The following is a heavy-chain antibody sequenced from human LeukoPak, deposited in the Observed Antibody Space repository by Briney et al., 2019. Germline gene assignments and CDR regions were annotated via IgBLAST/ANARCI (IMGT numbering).Heavy chain of an antibody. J-gene: IGHJ4*02. CDR2: INHSGST. V-gene: IGHV4-34*01. D-gene: IGHD2-15*01. CDR3: ARGRRLREPYPVAATGYFDY. CDR1: GGSFSGYY. Sequence: SETLSLTCAVYGGSFSGYYWSWIRQPPGEGLEWIGEINHSGSTNYNPSLKSRVTISVDTSKNQFSLKLSSVTAADTAVYYCARGRRLREPYPVAATGYFDYWGQGTLVTVSS.